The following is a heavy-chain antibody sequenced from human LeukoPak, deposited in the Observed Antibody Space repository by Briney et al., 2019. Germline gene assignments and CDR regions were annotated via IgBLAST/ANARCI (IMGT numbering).Heavy chain of an antibody. Sequence: SQTLSLTCAISGDSVSSNSAAWNWMRPSPSRGLEWLGRTYYRSRRYNDYAVSVKSRIAIAPDTSKNQFSLQLNSVTPEDTAVYYCARNRWSYYFDHWGQGALVTVSS. D-gene: IGHD6-13*01. CDR2: TYYRSRRYN. CDR1: GDSVSSNSAA. CDR3: ARNRWSYYFDH. J-gene: IGHJ4*02. V-gene: IGHV6-1*01.